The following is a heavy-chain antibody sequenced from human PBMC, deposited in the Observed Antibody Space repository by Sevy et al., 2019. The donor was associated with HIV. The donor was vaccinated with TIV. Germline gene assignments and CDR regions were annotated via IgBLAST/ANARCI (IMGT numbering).Heavy chain of an antibody. CDR1: GFTFSSYW. D-gene: IGHD3-3*01. CDR2: INSDGSGT. J-gene: IGHJ6*02. CDR3: ARDFLSAQRGMDV. Sequence: GGSLRLSCAASGFTFSSYWMHWVRQAPGKGLVWVSRINSDGSGTSYADSVKGRFTISRDNAKNTLYLQMNSLRAEDTAVYYCARDFLSAQRGMDVWGQGTTVTVSS. V-gene: IGHV3-74*01.